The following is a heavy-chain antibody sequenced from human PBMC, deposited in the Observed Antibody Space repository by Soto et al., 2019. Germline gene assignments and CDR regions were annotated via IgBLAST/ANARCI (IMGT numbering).Heavy chain of an antibody. D-gene: IGHD2-15*01. V-gene: IGHV1-69*08. CDR2: IIPILDVA. Sequence: QVPLVQSGAEVKNPGSSVKVSCTASGGTFSSYTISWVRQAPGQGLEWMGRIIPILDVANYAQKFQGRVTIVADKSTSTVYMELSSLRSEDTAVYYGAKEGFGGGPCYSGLDYWGQGILVTVSS. CDR3: AKEGFGGGPCYSGLDY. CDR1: GGTFSSYT. J-gene: IGHJ4*02.